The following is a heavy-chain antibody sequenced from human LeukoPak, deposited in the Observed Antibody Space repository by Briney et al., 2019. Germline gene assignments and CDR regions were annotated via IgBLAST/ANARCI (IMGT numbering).Heavy chain of an antibody. V-gene: IGHV1-18*01. Sequence: ASVKVSCKASGYTFTSYGISWVRQAPGQGLEWMGWISAYNGNTNYAQKLQGRVTMTTDTSTSTAYMELRSLRSDDTAVYYCARVEWGSGWSLLGYWGQGTLVTVSS. CDR3: ARVEWGSGWSLLGY. J-gene: IGHJ4*02. CDR2: ISAYNGNT. CDR1: GYTFTSYG. D-gene: IGHD6-19*01.